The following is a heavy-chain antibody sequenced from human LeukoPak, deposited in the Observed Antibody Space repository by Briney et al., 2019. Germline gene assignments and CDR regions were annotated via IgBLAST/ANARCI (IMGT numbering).Heavy chain of an antibody. CDR3: ARRPPYYYGSGRAFDY. V-gene: IGHV1-18*01. CDR1: GYTFTSYG. Sequence: ASVKVSCKASGYTFTSYGISWVRQAPGQGLEWMGWISAYNGNTNYAQKLQGRVTMTIDTSTSTAYMELRSLRSDDTAVYYCARRPPYYYGSGRAFDYWGQGTLVTVSS. D-gene: IGHD3-10*01. J-gene: IGHJ4*02. CDR2: ISAYNGNT.